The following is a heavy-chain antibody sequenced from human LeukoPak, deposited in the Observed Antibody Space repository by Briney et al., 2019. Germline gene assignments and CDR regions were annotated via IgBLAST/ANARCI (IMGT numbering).Heavy chain of an antibody. CDR3: ARNYSSLFDY. V-gene: IGHV3-7*01. CDR1: GFTFSSYW. Sequence: GGSLRLSCAASGFTFSSYWMSWVRQAPGKGLEWVANIKEDGSEKYYVDSVRGRFTISRDNATNLLYLQMNSLRAEDTAVYYCARNYSSLFDYWGQGNLVTVSS. CDR2: IKEDGSEK. J-gene: IGHJ4*02. D-gene: IGHD6-13*01.